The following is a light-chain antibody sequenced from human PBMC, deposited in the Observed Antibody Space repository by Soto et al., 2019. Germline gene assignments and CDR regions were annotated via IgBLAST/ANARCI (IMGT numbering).Light chain of an antibody. Sequence: QSVLTQPPSVSGAPGQRVSISCTGSNTNIGAGYDVNWYQQLPGTAPKLLIYANINRPSGVPDRFSGSKSGASAFLVITGLQAEDEADYYCQSYDSSLSAWKVFGGGPKLTVL. CDR2: ANI. CDR3: QSYDSSLSAWKV. CDR1: NTNIGAGYD. J-gene: IGLJ3*02. V-gene: IGLV1-40*01.